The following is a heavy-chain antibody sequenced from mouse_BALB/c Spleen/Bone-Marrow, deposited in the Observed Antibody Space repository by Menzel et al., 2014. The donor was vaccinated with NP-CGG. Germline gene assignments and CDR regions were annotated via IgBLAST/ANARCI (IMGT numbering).Heavy chain of an antibody. V-gene: IGHV1-82*01. CDR3: ARHAYGNSYWYFDV. J-gene: IGHJ1*01. Sequence: VQLQQSGPELVKPGASVKISCKASGYAFSSSWMNWVKQRLGQGLEWIGRIYPGDGDTNYNGKFKGKATLTADKSSSTAYMQLSSLTSVDSAVYFCARHAYGNSYWYFDVRGAGTTVTGSS. D-gene: IGHD2-1*01. CDR2: IYPGDGDT. CDR1: GYAFSSSW.